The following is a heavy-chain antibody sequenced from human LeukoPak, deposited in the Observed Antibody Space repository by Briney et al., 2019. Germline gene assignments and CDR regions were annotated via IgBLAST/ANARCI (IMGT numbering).Heavy chain of an antibody. V-gene: IGHV1-69*13. CDR1: GGTFSSYA. D-gene: IGHD4-17*01. CDR2: IIPIFGTA. CDR3: ARGEDYGDYPGGVVIASLVS. J-gene: IGHJ4*02. Sequence: SVKVSCKASGGTFSSYAISWVRQAPGQGLEWMGGIIPIFGTANYAQKFQGRVTITADESTSTAYMELSSLRSEDTAVYYCARGEDYGDYPGGVVIASLVSWGQGTLVTVSS.